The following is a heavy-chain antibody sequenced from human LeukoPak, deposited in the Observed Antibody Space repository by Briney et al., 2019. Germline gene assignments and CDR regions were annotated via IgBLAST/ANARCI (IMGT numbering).Heavy chain of an antibody. Sequence: PSETLSLTCAVYGGSFSGYYWSWIRQPPGKGLEWIGEINHSGSTNYNPSLKSRVTISVDTSKNQFSLKLSSVTAADTAVYYCARTSYLQPGTYYYDSSGYYIDYWGQGTLVTVSS. V-gene: IGHV4-34*01. D-gene: IGHD3-22*01. CDR1: GGSFSGYY. CDR2: INHSGST. J-gene: IGHJ4*02. CDR3: ARTSYLQPGTYYYDSSGYYIDY.